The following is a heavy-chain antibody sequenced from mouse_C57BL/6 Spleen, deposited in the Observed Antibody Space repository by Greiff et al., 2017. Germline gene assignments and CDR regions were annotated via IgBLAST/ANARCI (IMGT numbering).Heavy chain of an antibody. V-gene: IGHV1-64*01. J-gene: IGHJ1*03. D-gene: IGHD2-1*01. Sequence: QVQLQQPGAELVKPGASVKLSCKASGYTFTSYWMHWVKQRPGQGLEWIGMIHPNSGSTNYNEKFKSKATLTVDKSSSTAYLQLNSLTSEDSAIYYCAVTRGYFDVWGTGTTVTVSS. CDR3: AVTRGYFDV. CDR1: GYTFTSYW. CDR2: IHPNSGST.